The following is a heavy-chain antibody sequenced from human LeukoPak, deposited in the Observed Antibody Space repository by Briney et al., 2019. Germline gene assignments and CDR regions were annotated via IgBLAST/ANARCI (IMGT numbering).Heavy chain of an antibody. CDR1: GGSISGYC. Sequence: SETLSLTCTVSGGSISGYCWSWIRQSPGSRLEWIGYFCYSGSANSSPNYNPSLKSRVTMSVDTSKNHFSLKLSSVTAADTAVYYCAREVKQWLVPAGWFDPWGQGTLVTVSS. V-gene: IGHV4-59*01. CDR3: AREVKQWLVPAGWFDP. J-gene: IGHJ5*02. CDR2: FCYSGSA. D-gene: IGHD6-19*01.